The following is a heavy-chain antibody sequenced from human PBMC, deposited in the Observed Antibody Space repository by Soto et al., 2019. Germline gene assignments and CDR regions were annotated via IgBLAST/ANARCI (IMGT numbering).Heavy chain of an antibody. Sequence: PGGSLRLSCAASGFSFSHYGMHWVRQAPGKGLEWVTFISYDGSNKYYADSVKGRFTISRDKSKNTLYLQMNSLRAEDTAMYYCAKDISPGIAAAGVRFDSWGQGTLVTVSS. CDR3: AKDISPGIAAAGVRFDS. CDR1: GFSFSHYG. V-gene: IGHV3-30*18. CDR2: ISYDGSNK. D-gene: IGHD6-13*01. J-gene: IGHJ4*02.